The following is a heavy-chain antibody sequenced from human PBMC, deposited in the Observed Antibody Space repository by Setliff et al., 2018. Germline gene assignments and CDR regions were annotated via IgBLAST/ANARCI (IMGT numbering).Heavy chain of an antibody. D-gene: IGHD3-10*01. CDR3: AGVLRDYYGSGSYYNWFDP. J-gene: IGHJ5*02. CDR1: GFTFSSYW. Sequence: PGGSLRLSCAASGFTFSSYWMSWVRQAPGKGLEWVANIKQDGSEKYYVDSVKGRFTISRDNAKNSLYLQMNSLRAEDTAVYFCAGVLRDYYGSGSYYNWFDPWGQGTLVTVSS. CDR2: IKQDGSEK. V-gene: IGHV3-7*01.